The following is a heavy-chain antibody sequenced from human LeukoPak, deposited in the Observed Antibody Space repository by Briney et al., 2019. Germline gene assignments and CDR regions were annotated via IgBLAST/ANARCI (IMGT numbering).Heavy chain of an antibody. CDR3: ASRY. CDR2: ISISSSYI. CDR1: GFTFSSYS. V-gene: IGHV3-21*01. Sequence: KPGGPLRLSCAASGFTFSSYSMNWVRQAPGKGLEWVSSISISSSYIDYADSVKGRFTISRYNAKNSLYLQMNSLRAEDTAVYYCASRYWGQGTLVTVSS. J-gene: IGHJ4*02.